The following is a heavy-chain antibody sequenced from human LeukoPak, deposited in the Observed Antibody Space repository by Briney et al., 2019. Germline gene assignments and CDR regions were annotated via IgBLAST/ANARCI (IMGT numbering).Heavy chain of an antibody. CDR3: ARGAVNRYNWNDDNYYYYYMDV. D-gene: IGHD1-1*01. Sequence: ASVKVSCKASGYTFTSYGISWVRQAPGQGLEWMGWISAYNGNTKYAQKLQGRLTMTTDTSTSTAYMELRSLRSDDTAVYYCARGAVNRYNWNDDNYYYYYMDVWGKGTAVTISS. CDR1: GYTFTSYG. CDR2: ISAYNGNT. V-gene: IGHV1-18*01. J-gene: IGHJ6*03.